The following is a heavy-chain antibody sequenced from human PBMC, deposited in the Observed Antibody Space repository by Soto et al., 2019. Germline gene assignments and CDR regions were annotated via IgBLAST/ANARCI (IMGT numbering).Heavy chain of an antibody. J-gene: IGHJ6*03. CDR1: GGSISSYY. CDR2: IYYSVST. CDR3: ARGLALDYGDYYYYYYMDV. V-gene: IGHV4-59*01. D-gene: IGHD4-17*01. Sequence: SETLSLTCTVSGGSISSYYWSWIRQPPGKGLEWIGYIYYSVSTNYNPSLKSRVTISVDTSKNQFSLKLSSVTAADTAVYYCARGLALDYGDYYYYYYMDVWGKGTTVTVSS.